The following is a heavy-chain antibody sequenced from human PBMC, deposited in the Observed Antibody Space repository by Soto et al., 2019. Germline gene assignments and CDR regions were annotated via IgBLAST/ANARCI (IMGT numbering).Heavy chain of an antibody. J-gene: IGHJ5*02. V-gene: IGHV4-30-2*01. CDR2: IYHSGST. Sequence: SETLTLTCAVSGGSISSGGYSWSWIRQPPGKGLEWIGYIYHSGSTYYNPSLKSRVTISVDRSKNQFSLKLSSVTAADTAVYYCARESAWFDPWGQGTLVTVSS. CDR3: ARESAWFDP. CDR1: GGSISSGGYS.